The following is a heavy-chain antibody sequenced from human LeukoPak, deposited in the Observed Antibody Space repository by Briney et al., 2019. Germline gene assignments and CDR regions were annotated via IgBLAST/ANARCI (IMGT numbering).Heavy chain of an antibody. CDR3: GALYDGGGYYDY. Sequence: PGGSLRLSCAASGFTFVINHMSWVRQAPGKGLEWVSVIYSTGSTSYTDSVKGRFTISRDNSKNTLYLQMNSLRVEDTAAYYCGALYDGGGYYDYWGQGTLVTVSS. D-gene: IGHD3-22*01. V-gene: IGHV3-53*01. CDR1: GFTFVINH. J-gene: IGHJ4*02. CDR2: IYSTGST.